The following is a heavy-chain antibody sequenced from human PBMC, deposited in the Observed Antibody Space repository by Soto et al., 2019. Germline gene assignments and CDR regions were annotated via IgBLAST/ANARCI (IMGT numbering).Heavy chain of an antibody. V-gene: IGHV4-30-2*01. CDR3: ARVPDR. Sequence: PSETLSLTCAVSGGSISSGGYSWGWIRQPPGKGLEWIGYIYHSGSTYYNPSLKSRVTISVDRSKNQFSLKLSSVTAADTAVYYCARVPDRWGQGTLVTVCS. CDR2: IYHSGST. CDR1: GGSISSGGYS. J-gene: IGHJ5*02. D-gene: IGHD2-2*01.